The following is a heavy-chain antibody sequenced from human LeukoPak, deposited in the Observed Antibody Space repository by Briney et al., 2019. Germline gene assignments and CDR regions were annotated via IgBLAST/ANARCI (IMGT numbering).Heavy chain of an antibody. V-gene: IGHV4-59*01. J-gene: IGHJ4*02. D-gene: IGHD3-10*01. Sequence: SETLSLTCTVSGGSISGYYWSWIRQPPGKGLEWIGYIYYSGSTNYNPSLKSRVTISLDTSKNQFSLKLSSVTAADTAVYYCARVLTYGSRTYYFDYWGQGTQVTVSS. CDR1: GGSISGYY. CDR2: IYYSGST. CDR3: ARVLTYGSRTYYFDY.